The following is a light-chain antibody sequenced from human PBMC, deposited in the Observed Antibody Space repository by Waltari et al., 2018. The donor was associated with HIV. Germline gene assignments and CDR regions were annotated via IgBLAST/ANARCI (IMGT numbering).Light chain of an antibody. CDR2: WAS. Sequence: DIVMTQSPDSLAVSLGERATINCKSSQSVLYSSNSKNYLAWYQQKPGQPPKLLIYWASTRESGVPDRFSGSRSGTDFTLTISSLQAEDVAVYYCQQYYSTPRTFGGGTKVEIK. CDR1: QSVLYSSNSKNY. V-gene: IGKV4-1*01. CDR3: QQYYSTPRT. J-gene: IGKJ4*01.